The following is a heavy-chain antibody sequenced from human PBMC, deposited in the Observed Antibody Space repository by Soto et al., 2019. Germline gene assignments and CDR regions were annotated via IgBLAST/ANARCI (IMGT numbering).Heavy chain of an antibody. D-gene: IGHD2-15*01. Sequence: SETLSLTCTVSGGSISSSSYYWGWIRQPPGKGLEWIGSIYYSGSTYYNPSLKSRVTISVDTSKNQFSLKLSSVTAADTAVYYWARRFCSGGSCYSSYYGMDVWGQGTTGTVSS. J-gene: IGHJ6*02. CDR1: GGSISSSSYY. CDR2: IYYSGST. CDR3: ARRFCSGGSCYSSYYGMDV. V-gene: IGHV4-39*01.